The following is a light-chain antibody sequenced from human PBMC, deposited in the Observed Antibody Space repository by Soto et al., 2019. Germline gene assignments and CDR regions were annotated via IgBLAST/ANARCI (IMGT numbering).Light chain of an antibody. V-gene: IGKV3-15*01. Sequence: EVVLTQSPATLSLSLGEVATLSCRASQSVDRDLAWYRQKPGQPPSLLIHGASTRATGVPARFSGSGSETEFALVITSLQSEDFAVYYCQQYNNWPLTFGGGTKVDIK. CDR1: QSVDRD. J-gene: IGKJ4*01. CDR2: GAS. CDR3: QQYNNWPLT.